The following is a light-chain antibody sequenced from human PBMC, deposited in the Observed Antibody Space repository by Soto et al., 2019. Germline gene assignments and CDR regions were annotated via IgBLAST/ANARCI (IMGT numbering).Light chain of an antibody. Sequence: DSHMTQSPTSLSASVGERVTIACREGQSINKYLNWYQQKPGTAPRLLIYAASTLQGGVRSRFSGGGSGTYFTLTITSLQPEDSATYYCQQTYSSPPYTFGQGTKLEI. CDR1: QSINKY. J-gene: IGKJ2*01. CDR3: QQTYSSPPYT. V-gene: IGKV1-39*01. CDR2: AAS.